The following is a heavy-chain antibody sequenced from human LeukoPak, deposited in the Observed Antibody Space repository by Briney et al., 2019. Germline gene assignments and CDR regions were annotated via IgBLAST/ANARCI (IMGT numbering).Heavy chain of an antibody. D-gene: IGHD3-22*01. CDR3: ARGRRYYYDSSGYQLPYYFDY. CDR2: IYHSGST. J-gene: IGHJ4*02. CDR1: GGSISSGGYS. Sequence: SQTLSLTCAVSGGSISSGGYSWSWIRQPPGKGLEWIGYIYHSGSTYYDPSLKSRVTISVDGSKNQFSLKLSSVAAADTAVYYCARGRRYYYDSSGYQLPYYFDYWGQGTLVTVSS. V-gene: IGHV4-30-2*01.